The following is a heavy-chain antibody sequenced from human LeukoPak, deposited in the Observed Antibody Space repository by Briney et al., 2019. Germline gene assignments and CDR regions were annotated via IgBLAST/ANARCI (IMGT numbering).Heavy chain of an antibody. CDR3: ARHRVYGSGSWGFDY. CDR1: GYSFTSYW. V-gene: IGHV5-51*01. D-gene: IGHD3-10*01. CDR2: IYPGDSDT. Sequence: GESLKISCKGSGYSFTSYWIGWVRQMPGKGLEWMGIIYPGDSDTRYSPPFQGQVTISADKSVSTAYLQWSSLKASDTAMYYCARHRVYGSGSWGFDYWGQGTLVTVSS. J-gene: IGHJ4*02.